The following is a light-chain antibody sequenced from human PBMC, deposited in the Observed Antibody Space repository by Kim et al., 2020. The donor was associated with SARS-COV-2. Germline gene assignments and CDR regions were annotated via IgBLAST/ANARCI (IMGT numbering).Light chain of an antibody. Sequence: QSVLTQPPSASGTPGQRVTISCSGSNSNIGVNTVNWYQQFPGTAPKLLIYRNNQRPSGLPDRFSGSKSGTSASLALSGLLSEDEADYYCATWDDSLNPWVFGGGTQLTVL. CDR3: ATWDDSLNPWV. CDR1: NSNIGVNT. CDR2: RNN. V-gene: IGLV1-44*01. J-gene: IGLJ3*02.